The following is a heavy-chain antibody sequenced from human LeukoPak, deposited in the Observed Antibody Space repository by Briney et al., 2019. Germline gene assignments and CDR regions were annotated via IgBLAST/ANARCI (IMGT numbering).Heavy chain of an antibody. J-gene: IGHJ5*02. Sequence: WGTLSLTCAVSGYSISRCYYWGWIRPPPGTGLEGTEIIYNSGSTYYKHSLKRRVTISVDTSKNQFYVKMSSVTAADTAVYYCARDLTQQRVGKGCFDLWGQGTLVTVSS. CDR1: GYSISRCYY. CDR3: ARDLTQQRVGKGCFDL. CDR2: IYNSGST. D-gene: IGHD6-13*01. V-gene: IGHV4-38-2*02.